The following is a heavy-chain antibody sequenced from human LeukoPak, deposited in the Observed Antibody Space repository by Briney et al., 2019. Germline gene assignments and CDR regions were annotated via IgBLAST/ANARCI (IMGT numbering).Heavy chain of an antibody. CDR3: AKDNILKPRYGMDV. J-gene: IGHJ6*02. D-gene: IGHD3-9*01. V-gene: IGHV3-23*01. CDR1: GFTFSSYA. Sequence: GGSLRLSCAASGFTFSSYAMSWVRQAPGKGLEWVSAISGSGGSTYYADSVKGRFTISRDNSKNTLYLHMNSLRAEDTAVYYCAKDNILKPRYGMDVWGQGTTVTISS. CDR2: ISGSGGST.